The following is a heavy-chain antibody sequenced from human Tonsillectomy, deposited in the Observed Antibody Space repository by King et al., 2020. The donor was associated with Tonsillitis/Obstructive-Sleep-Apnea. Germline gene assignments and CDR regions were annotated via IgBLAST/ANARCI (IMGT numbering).Heavy chain of an antibody. CDR2: ISSSRSTI. D-gene: IGHD3-9*01. V-gene: IGHV3-48*02. J-gene: IGHJ3*02. CDR1: GFTFSSYS. Sequence: EVQLVESGGGLVQPGGSLRLSCAASGFTFSSYSMHWVRQAPGRGLEGVSYISSSRSTIYYADSVKGRFTISRENAKNSLFVQMNSLRDEDTAVYYCARDQRDYDILTGYSPDAFDIWGHGTMVTVSS. CDR3: ARDQRDYDILTGYSPDAFDI.